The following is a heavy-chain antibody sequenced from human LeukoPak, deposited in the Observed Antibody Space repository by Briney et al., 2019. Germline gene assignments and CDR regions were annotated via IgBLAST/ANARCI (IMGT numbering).Heavy chain of an antibody. D-gene: IGHD4-11*01. CDR2: IWSDGSNR. Sequence: PGGSLRLSCVASGFIFSHYGMHWVRQAPGKGLEWVAVIWSDGSNRFYADSVKGRFTISRDNSQNTVSLEMNSLRVDDTAIYYCARDAQRGFDYSNSLKYWGHGTLVTVS. V-gene: IGHV3-33*01. CDR3: ARDAQRGFDYSNSLKY. CDR1: GFIFSHYG. J-gene: IGHJ4*01.